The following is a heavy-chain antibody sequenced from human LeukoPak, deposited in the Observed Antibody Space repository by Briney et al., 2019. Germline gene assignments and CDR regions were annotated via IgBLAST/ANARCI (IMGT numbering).Heavy chain of an antibody. D-gene: IGHD6-19*01. CDR2: IYSGGST. V-gene: IGHV3-53*01. CDR3: ARSYSSGWYYFDY. Sequence: PGGSLRLSCAASGFTVSSNCMSWVRQAPGKGLEWVSVIYSGGSTYYADSVKGRFTISRDNSKNTLYLQMNSLRAEDTAVYYCARSYSSGWYYFDYWGQGTLVTVSS. CDR1: GFTVSSNC. J-gene: IGHJ4*02.